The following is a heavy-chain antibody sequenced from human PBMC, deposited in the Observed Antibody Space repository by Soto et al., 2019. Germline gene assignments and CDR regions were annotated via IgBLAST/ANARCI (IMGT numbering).Heavy chain of an antibody. J-gene: IGHJ4*02. CDR3: ARDGVSSTEYTWKYGTYFDY. CDR1: GFTYTTYT. V-gene: IGHV3-30*19. Sequence: QVQLVESGGGVVQPGRSLRLSCAASGFTYTTYTMHWVRQAPGKGLEWVAVISYDGNNKFYADSVKGRFTISRDSTKQTLYLQMTSLRPDDTAMYYCARDGVSSTEYTWKYGTYFDYGGQGDLVTVSS. D-gene: IGHD1-7*01. CDR2: ISYDGNNK.